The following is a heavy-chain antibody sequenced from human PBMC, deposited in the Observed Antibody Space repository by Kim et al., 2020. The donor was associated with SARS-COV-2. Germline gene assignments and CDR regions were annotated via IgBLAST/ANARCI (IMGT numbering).Heavy chain of an antibody. D-gene: IGHD3-3*01. CDR2: ISGSGGST. Sequence: GGSLRLSCAASGFTFSSYAMSWVRQAPGKGLEWVSAISGSGGSTYYADSVKGRFTISRDNSKNTLYLQMNSLRAEDTAVYYCAKDFWNLYYDFWSGYRGNGLDYWGQGTLVTVSS. J-gene: IGHJ4*02. CDR3: AKDFWNLYYDFWSGYRGNGLDY. CDR1: GFTFSSYA. V-gene: IGHV3-23*01.